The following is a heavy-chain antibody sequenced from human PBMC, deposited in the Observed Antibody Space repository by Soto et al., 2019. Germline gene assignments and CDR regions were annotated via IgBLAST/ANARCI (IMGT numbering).Heavy chain of an antibody. J-gene: IGHJ5*02. CDR3: ARDRGYNWNYGWFDP. Sequence: QVQLVQSGAEVKKPGASVKVSCKASGYTFTSYGISWVRQAPGQGLEWMGRISAYNGNTNYAQKLQGRGTMTTDTPTRTAYMELRSLRSDDTAVYYCARDRGYNWNYGWFDPWGQGTLFTVSS. V-gene: IGHV1-18*01. CDR2: ISAYNGNT. CDR1: GYTFTSYG. D-gene: IGHD1-7*01.